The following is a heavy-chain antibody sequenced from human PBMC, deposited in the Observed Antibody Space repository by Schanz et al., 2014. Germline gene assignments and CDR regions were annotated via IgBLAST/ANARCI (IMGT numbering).Heavy chain of an antibody. Sequence: EVQLVQSGGGLVQPGGSLRLSCAASGFTFSSHWMHWVRQDPGKGLVWVARINSVGSNTDYADSVTGRFTISRDNSKNPLYLQMNTLRAEDTAVYYCARKMKVGVYGGKGHDSLDIWRRGTMVTVSS. CDR2: INSVGSNT. J-gene: IGHJ3*02. D-gene: IGHD3-22*01. V-gene: IGHV3-74*01. CDR1: GFTFSSHW. CDR3: ARKMKVGVYGGKGHDSLDI.